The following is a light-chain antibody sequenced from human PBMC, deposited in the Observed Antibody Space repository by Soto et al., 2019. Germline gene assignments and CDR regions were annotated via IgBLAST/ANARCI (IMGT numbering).Light chain of an antibody. CDR2: EVS. CDR3: SSFAGNNNLV. V-gene: IGLV2-8*01. CDR1: SSDVGGYNY. J-gene: IGLJ2*01. Sequence: QSVLTQPPSASGSPGQSVTISCTGTSSDVGGYNYVSWYQQHPGKAPKLMISEVSKRPSGVPDRFSGSKSGNTASLTVSGLQAEDEADYYCSSFAGNNNLVFGGGTQPTVL.